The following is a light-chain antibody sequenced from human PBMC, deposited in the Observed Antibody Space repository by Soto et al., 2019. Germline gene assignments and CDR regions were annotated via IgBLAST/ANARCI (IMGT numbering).Light chain of an antibody. CDR1: QSLSSW. J-gene: IGKJ1*01. CDR3: QQYNNYPRT. V-gene: IGKV1-5*01. CDR2: DAS. Sequence: DIQMPQSSLTLSPSVAIKVPIACRASQSLSSWLAWYQQNPGRAAKLLVYDASSLESGVPSRFSGSGSGTEFTLTISSLQPDDFATYYCQQYNNYPRTFGQGTKVE.